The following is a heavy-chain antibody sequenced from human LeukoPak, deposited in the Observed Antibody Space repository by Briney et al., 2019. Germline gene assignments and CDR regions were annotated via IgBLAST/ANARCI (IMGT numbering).Heavy chain of an antibody. CDR3: ARHPWFLRRVD. Sequence: PSETLSLTCTVSGGSISSGHSYWTWIRQPPGKGLEWIGSIYYSGSTYYNPSLKSRVTISVDTSKNQFSLKLSSVTAADTAVYYCARHPWFLRRVDWGQGTLVTVSS. V-gene: IGHV4-39*01. CDR1: GGSISSGHSY. D-gene: IGHD3-10*01. CDR2: IYYSGST. J-gene: IGHJ4*02.